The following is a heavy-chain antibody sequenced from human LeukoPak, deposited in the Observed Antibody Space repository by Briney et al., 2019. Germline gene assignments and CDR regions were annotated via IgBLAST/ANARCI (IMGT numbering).Heavy chain of an antibody. CDR1: GFTFSSYS. CDR2: ISSSSSYI. J-gene: IGHJ6*03. D-gene: IGHD2-15*01. V-gene: IGHV3-21*01. CDR3: ARGRDIVVVPSTNDDYYMDV. Sequence: GGSLGLSCAASGFTFSSYSMNWVRQAPGKGLEWVSSISSSSSYIYYADSVKGRFTISRDNAKNSLYLQMNSLRAEDTAVYYCARGRDIVVVPSTNDDYYMDVWGKGTTVTVSS.